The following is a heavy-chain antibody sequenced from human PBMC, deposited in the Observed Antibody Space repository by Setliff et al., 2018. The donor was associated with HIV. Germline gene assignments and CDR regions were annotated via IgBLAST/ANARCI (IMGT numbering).Heavy chain of an antibody. Sequence: PSETLSLTCTVSGGAMSRNNYYWGWIRQPPGKGLEWIANILYGGTTYYNPSLRSRVTLSVDMSNNQFSLRLTSVTAADTAVYFCVRNHEWALGTWGQGLLVTV. D-gene: IGHD1-26*01. CDR2: ILYGGTT. V-gene: IGHV4-39*01. CDR3: VRNHEWALGT. J-gene: IGHJ5*02. CDR1: GGAMSRNNYY.